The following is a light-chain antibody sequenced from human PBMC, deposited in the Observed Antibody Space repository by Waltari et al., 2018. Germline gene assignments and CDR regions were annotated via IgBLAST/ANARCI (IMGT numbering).Light chain of an antibody. CDR2: DAS. Sequence: DIVLTQSPATLSLSPGDRATLSCRASQNFSNYLAWYQQKPGQAPRLLIYDASKTFTGTPARFSGSGSGTDFTLTIGSLEPDDFAVYYCQQRLNWPVTFGGGTKVEIK. CDR3: QQRLNWPVT. V-gene: IGKV3-11*01. J-gene: IGKJ4*01. CDR1: QNFSNY.